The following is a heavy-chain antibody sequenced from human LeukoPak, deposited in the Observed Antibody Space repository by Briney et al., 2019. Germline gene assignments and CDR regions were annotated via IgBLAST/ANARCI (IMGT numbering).Heavy chain of an antibody. CDR1: GGSFSGYY. CDR3: ASSSTVVTPGYY. D-gene: IGHD4-23*01. Sequence: SGTLSLTCAVYGGSFSGYYWSWIRQPPGKGLEWIGEINHSGSTNYNPSLKSRVTISVDTSKNQFSLKLSSVTAADTAVYYCASSSTVVTPGYYWGQGTLVTVSS. CDR2: INHSGST. J-gene: IGHJ4*02. V-gene: IGHV4-34*01.